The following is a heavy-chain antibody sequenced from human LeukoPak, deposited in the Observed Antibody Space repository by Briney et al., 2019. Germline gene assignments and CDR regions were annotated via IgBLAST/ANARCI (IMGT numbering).Heavy chain of an antibody. CDR3: ARVRSSWSGNRHHYYQYMDV. D-gene: IGHD3-3*01. CDR1: GGSISRIGHY. J-gene: IGHJ6*03. CDR2: ISDDSRTV. V-gene: IGHV3-48*01. Sequence: PSETLSLTCTVSGGSISRIGHYWGWVRQAPGKGLEWVSFISDDSRTVDYADTVKGRFTISRDTARSSLSLQMNSLRVEDTAVYYCARVRSSWSGNRHHYYQYMDVWGNGTTVTVSS.